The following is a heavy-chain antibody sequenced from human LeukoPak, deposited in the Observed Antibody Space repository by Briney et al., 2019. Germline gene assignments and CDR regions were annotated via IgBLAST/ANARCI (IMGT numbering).Heavy chain of an antibody. V-gene: IGHV5-51*01. J-gene: IGHJ6*03. D-gene: IGHD3-3*01. CDR2: IYPGDSDA. CDR3: ARLYDLHLYYYMDV. CDR1: GYSFTNYW. Sequence: GESLKISCKGSGYSFTNYWIGWVRQMPGKGLKWVGIIYPGDSDARYSPSFQGQVTISADKSISTAYLQWSSLKASDTAMYYRARLYDLHLYYYMDVWGKGTTVTVSS.